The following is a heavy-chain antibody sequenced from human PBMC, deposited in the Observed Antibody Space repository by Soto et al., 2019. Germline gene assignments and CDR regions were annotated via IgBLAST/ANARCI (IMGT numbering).Heavy chain of an antibody. V-gene: IGHV3-74*01. CDR1: GFTFANHW. J-gene: IGHJ5*02. CDR2: VISDGNTI. Sequence: LRLSCAASGFTFANHWMHWVRQAPGKGLEWVSRVISDGNTINYADSVKGRFTVSRDNAKNTLYLQMNSLRVEDTAVYYCATAEVDHWGPGTLVTVSS. CDR3: ATAEVDH.